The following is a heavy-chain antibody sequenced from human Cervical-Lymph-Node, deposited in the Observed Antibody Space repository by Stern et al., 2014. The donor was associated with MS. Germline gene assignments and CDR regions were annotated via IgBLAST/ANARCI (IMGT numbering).Heavy chain of an antibody. V-gene: IGHV7-4-1*01. CDR2: VNTNTGNP. CDR1: GYTFTTYA. J-gene: IGHJ4*02. D-gene: IGHD5-24*01. CDR3: ARSYNSLDY. Sequence: VQLLESGSELKKPGASVKVSCKASGYTFTTYAMNWVRQAPGQGLEWLGSVNTNTGNPTSAQGFTGRFVFSLDTSVSTAYLQIGSLKAEDTAVYYCARSYNSLDYWGQGTLVTVSS.